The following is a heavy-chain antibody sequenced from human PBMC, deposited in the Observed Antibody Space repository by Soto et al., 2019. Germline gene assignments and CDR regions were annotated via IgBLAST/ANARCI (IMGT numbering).Heavy chain of an antibody. J-gene: IGHJ4*02. CDR2: ISGSGGST. Sequence: GGSLRLSCAASGFTFSSYAMSWVRQAPGKGLEWVSAISGSGGSTYYADSVKGRFTISRDNSKNTLYLQMNSLRAEDTAVYYCAKAPSITIFGVVINYFDYGGQGPLVTVSS. CDR3: AKAPSITIFGVVINYFDY. D-gene: IGHD3-3*01. CDR1: GFTFSSYA. V-gene: IGHV3-23*01.